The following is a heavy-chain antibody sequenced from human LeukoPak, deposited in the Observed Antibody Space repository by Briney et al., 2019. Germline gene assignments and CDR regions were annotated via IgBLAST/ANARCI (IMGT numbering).Heavy chain of an antibody. CDR1: GFTFSSYS. CDR2: ISSSSSTI. V-gene: IGHV3-48*02. Sequence: GGSLRLSCAASGFTFSSYSMNWVRQAPGKGLEWVSYISSSSSTIYYADSVKGRFTISRDNAKNSLYLQVNSLRDEDTAVYYCAKDSLRTYYGSGSYPLDYWGQGTLVTVSS. D-gene: IGHD3-10*01. CDR3: AKDSLRTYYGSGSYPLDY. J-gene: IGHJ4*02.